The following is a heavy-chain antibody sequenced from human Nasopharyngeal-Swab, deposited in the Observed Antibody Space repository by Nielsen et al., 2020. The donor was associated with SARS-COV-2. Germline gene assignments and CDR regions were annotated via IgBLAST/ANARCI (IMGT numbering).Heavy chain of an antibody. CDR2: IRSKANSYAT. CDR1: GFTFSGSA. Sequence: GESLKISCAASGFTFSGSAMHWVRQASGKGLEWVGRIRSKANSYATAYAASVKGRFTISRDDSKNTAYLQMNSLKTEDTALYYCAKLCELYGDYDNYWGQGTLVTVSS. D-gene: IGHD4-17*01. CDR3: AKLCELYGDYDNY. V-gene: IGHV3-73*01. J-gene: IGHJ4*02.